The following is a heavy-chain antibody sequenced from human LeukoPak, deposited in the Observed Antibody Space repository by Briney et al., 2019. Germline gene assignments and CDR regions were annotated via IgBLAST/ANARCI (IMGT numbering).Heavy chain of an antibody. J-gene: IGHJ4*02. CDR1: GGSISSGTYY. CDR3: GSRYFDS. V-gene: IGHV4-61*02. CDR2: IYSSGST. Sequence: PSETLSLTCTVSGGSISSGTYYWTWIRQPAGKGLEWIGRIYSSGSTSYNPSLDSRVRISIDTSKNQFSLKLSSVTPEDTAVYYCGSRYFDSWGQGTLVTVSS.